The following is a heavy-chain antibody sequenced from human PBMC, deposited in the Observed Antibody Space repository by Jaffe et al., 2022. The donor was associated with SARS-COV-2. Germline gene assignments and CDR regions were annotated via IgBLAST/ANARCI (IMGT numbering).Heavy chain of an antibody. CDR2: IYYSGST. D-gene: IGHD2-15*01. V-gene: IGHV4-39*01. Sequence: QLQLQESGPGLVKPSETLSLTCTVSGGSISSSSYYWGWIRQPPGKGLEWIGSIYYSGSTYYNPSLKSRVTISVDTSKNQFSLKLSSVTAADTAVYYCAVLRCGGSCPYYYYYMDVWGKGTTVTVSS. CDR1: GGSISSSSYY. CDR3: AVLRCGGSCPYYYYYMDV. J-gene: IGHJ6*03.